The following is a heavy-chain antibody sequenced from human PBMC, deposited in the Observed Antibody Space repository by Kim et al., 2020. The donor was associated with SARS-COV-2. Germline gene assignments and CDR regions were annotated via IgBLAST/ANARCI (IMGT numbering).Heavy chain of an antibody. V-gene: IGHV3-21*01. J-gene: IGHJ4*02. CDR3: ARDRGPLDY. D-gene: IGHD3-10*01. Sequence: SYIYYADSVKGRFTISRDNAKNSLYLQMNSLRAEDTAVYYCARDRGPLDYWGQGTLVTVSS. CDR2: SYI.